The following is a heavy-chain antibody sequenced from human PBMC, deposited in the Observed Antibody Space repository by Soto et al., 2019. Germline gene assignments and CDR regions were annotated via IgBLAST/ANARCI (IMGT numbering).Heavy chain of an antibody. D-gene: IGHD2-2*01. Sequence: QTTLKESGPTLVKPTQTLTLTCTFSGFSLSTSAEGVGWIRQPPGKALEWLALIYWDGDERYSPSLKSRLTITKDTSKNQVVLTMTNMDPADTATYSCAHGSCTSADCYPNPYLDYWGQGILVTVSS. CDR1: GFSLSTSAEG. CDR2: IYWDGDE. J-gene: IGHJ4*02. CDR3: AHGSCTSADCYPNPYLDY. V-gene: IGHV2-5*02.